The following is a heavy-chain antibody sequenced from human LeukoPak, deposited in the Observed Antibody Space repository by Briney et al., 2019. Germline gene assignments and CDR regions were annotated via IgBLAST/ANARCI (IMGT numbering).Heavy chain of an antibody. V-gene: IGHV1-2*02. CDR2: INLNSGGT. CDR1: GYTFTAYY. Sequence: ASVKVSCKASGYTFTAYYMHWVRQAPGQGLEWMGWINLNSGGTNYAQKFQGRVTMTRDTSISAAYMDLSRLGSDDTAVYYCARDSSSWEALDYWGQGTLVTVSS. J-gene: IGHJ4*02. CDR3: ARDSSSWEALDY. D-gene: IGHD6-13*01.